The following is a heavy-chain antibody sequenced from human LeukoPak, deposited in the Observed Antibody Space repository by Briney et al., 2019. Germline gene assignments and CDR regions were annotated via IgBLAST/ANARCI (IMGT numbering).Heavy chain of an antibody. CDR3: ARESGPILGLWSTVDY. CDR1: GYTFTSYG. V-gene: IGHV7-4-1*02. CDR2: INTNTGNP. D-gene: IGHD5-18*01. Sequence: ASVTVSCKASGYTFTSYGISWVRQAPGQGLEGMGWINTNTGNPTYAQGFTGRFVFSLDTSVSTAYLQISSLKAEDTAIYYCARESGPILGLWSTVDYWGQGTLVTVSS. J-gene: IGHJ4*02.